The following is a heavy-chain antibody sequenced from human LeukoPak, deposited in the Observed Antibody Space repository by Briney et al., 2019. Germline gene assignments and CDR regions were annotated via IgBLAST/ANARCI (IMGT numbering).Heavy chain of an antibody. CDR1: GGSISSYY. CDR3: ARRGYSSGWYVY. Sequence: PSETLSLTCTVSGGSISSYYWSWIRQPPGKGLEWIGYIYYSGSTNYNPSLKSRVTISVDTSKNQFSLKLSSVTAADTAVYYCARRGYSSGWYVYWGQGTLVTVSS. D-gene: IGHD6-19*01. CDR2: IYYSGST. J-gene: IGHJ4*02. V-gene: IGHV4-59*12.